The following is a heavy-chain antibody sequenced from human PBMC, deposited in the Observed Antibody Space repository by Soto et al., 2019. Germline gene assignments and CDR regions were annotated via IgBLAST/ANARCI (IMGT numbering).Heavy chain of an antibody. Sequence: QVQLQESGPGLVRPSGTLSLTCAVSGDSINSNYCWTWVRQPPGKGLEWIAEIYYSGGTSYNPSLKSRVPRSMVKSKNQFSLTLTSVTAADTAMYYCARDTGWGLGYWGQGTLVTVSS. D-gene: IGHD6-19*01. CDR3: ARDTGWGLGY. V-gene: IGHV4-4*02. CDR2: IYYSGGT. J-gene: IGHJ4*02. CDR1: GDSINSNYC.